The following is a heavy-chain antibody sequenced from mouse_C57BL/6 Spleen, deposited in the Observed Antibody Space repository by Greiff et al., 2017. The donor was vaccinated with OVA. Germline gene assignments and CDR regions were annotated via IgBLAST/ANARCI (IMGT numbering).Heavy chain of an antibody. CDR2: IDPANGNT. CDR1: GFNIKNTY. CDR3: APASSGWGYAMDY. Sequence: EVQLQQSVAELVRPGASVKLSCTASGFNIKNTYMHWVKQRPEQGLEWIGRIDPANGNTKYAPKFQGKATITADTSSNTAYLQLSSLSSEDTAIYYCAPASSGWGYAMDYWGQGTSVTVSS. V-gene: IGHV14-3*01. D-gene: IGHD3-2*02. J-gene: IGHJ4*01.